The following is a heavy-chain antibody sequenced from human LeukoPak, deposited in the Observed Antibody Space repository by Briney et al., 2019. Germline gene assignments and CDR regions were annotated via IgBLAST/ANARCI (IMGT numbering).Heavy chain of an antibody. V-gene: IGHV1-46*01. CDR3: ARDKVAVVGTESYDY. J-gene: IGHJ4*02. D-gene: IGHD6-19*01. Sequence: ASVKVSCQASGYTFTSYYMHWVRQAPGQGLEWMGIINPSGGSTSYAQKFQGRVTMTRDTSTSTVYMELSSLRSEDTAVYYCARDKVAVVGTESYDYWGQGTLVTVSS. CDR2: INPSGGST. CDR1: GYTFTSYY.